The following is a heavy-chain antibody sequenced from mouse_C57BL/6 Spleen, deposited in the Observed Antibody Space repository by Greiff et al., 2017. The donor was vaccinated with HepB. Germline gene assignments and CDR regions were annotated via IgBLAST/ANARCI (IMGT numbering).Heavy chain of an antibody. J-gene: IGHJ1*03. CDR3: ARGGDRKRYFDV. D-gene: IGHD2-14*01. CDR2: IDPSDSYT. CDR1: GYTFTSYW. V-gene: IGHV1-69*01. Sequence: VQLQQSGAELVMPGASVKLSCKASGYTFTSYWMHWVKQRPGQGLEWIGEIDPSDSYTNYNQKFKGKSTLTVDKSSSTAYMQISRLTSEDSAVYYCARGGDRKRYFDVWGTGTTVTVSS.